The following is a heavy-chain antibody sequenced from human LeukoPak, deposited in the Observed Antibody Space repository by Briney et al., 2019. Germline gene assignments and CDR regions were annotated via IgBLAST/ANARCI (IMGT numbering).Heavy chain of an antibody. CDR3: ARGFGYDFADY. J-gene: IGHJ4*02. D-gene: IGHD2-2*01. CDR1: GGSISSGDHY. CDR2: ITLYSDTT. Sequence: PSETLSLTCSDPGGSISSGDHYWTCIRQPPGGGLEWMGFITLYSDTTSYNPSLKSRLMISIDTSKNQFSLTLTSVTAADTAVYFCARGFGYDFADYWGQGILVTVSS. V-gene: IGHV4-30-4*01.